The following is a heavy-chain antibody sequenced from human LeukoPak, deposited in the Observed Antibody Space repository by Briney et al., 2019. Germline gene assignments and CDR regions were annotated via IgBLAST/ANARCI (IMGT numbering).Heavy chain of an antibody. CDR3: ARDGLSGYSRQKKYFQH. J-gene: IGHJ1*01. Sequence: ASVKVSCKASGYTFTSYYMHWVRQAPGQGLEWMGIINPSGGSTSYAQKFQGRVTMTRDTSTSTVYMELSRLRSDDTAVYYCARDGLSGYSRQKKYFQHWGQGTLVTVSS. CDR2: INPSGGST. CDR1: GYTFTSYY. V-gene: IGHV1-46*01. D-gene: IGHD6-13*01.